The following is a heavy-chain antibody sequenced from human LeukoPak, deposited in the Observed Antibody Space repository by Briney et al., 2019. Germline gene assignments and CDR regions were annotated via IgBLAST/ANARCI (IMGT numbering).Heavy chain of an antibody. CDR1: GFIVSTNY. V-gene: IGHV3-53*01. J-gene: IGHJ2*01. Sequence: GGSLRLSCAASGFIVSTNYMNWVRQAPGKGLEWVSILYSGSSTYYADSVEGRFIVSRDSSKNTLSLQMNDLRAEDTAVYYCARVADHFHWYLDLWGRGTLVTVSS. CDR2: LYSGSST. CDR3: ARVADHFHWYLDL. D-gene: IGHD3-3*02.